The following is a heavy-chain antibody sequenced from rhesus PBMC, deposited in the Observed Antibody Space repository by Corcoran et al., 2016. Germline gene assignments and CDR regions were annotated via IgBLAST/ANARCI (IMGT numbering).Heavy chain of an antibody. J-gene: IGHJ4*01. CDR2: IYVSITNT. V-gene: IGHV4S10*01. CDR3: AREERYGVRGPDY. D-gene: IGHD5-24*01. CDR1: RGSICASYR. Sequence: QVQLQESGPGVAKTSETLSLTCAVSRGSICASYRWSWIHQPPGKGLEWIGYIYVSITNTNRIPSLMSRIIISVGPSKNQFSLKLGSVTAADATVYYCAREERYGVRGPDYWGEGVLVTVSS.